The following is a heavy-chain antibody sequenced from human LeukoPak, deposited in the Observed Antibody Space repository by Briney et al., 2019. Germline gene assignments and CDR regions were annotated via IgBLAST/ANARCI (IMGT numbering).Heavy chain of an antibody. CDR2: IYPGDSET. Sequence: GESLKISCKGSGYSFTSYWIAWVRQLPGKGLEWMGIIYPGDSETRYSPSFQGQVTISADKSISTAYLRWSSLKTSDTAMYYCARRPSGGSTWFDPWGQGTLVTVSS. CDR3: ARRPSGGSTWFDP. CDR1: GYSFTSYW. J-gene: IGHJ5*02. D-gene: IGHD2-8*02. V-gene: IGHV5-51*01.